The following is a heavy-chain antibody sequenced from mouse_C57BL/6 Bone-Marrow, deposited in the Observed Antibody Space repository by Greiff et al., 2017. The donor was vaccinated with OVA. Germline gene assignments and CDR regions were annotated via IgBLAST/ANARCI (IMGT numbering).Heavy chain of an antibody. CDR1: GYTFTSYG. CDR2: IYPRSGNT. J-gene: IGHJ3*01. CDR3: ASNDGYYFAWFAY. D-gene: IGHD2-3*01. V-gene: IGHV1-81*01. Sequence: VQLQQSGAELARPGASVKLSCKASGYTFTSYGISWVKQRTGQGLEWIGEIYPRSGNTYYNEKFKVTATLPADKSSSTAYMELRSLTSEDSAVYFCASNDGYYFAWFAYWGQGTLVTVSA.